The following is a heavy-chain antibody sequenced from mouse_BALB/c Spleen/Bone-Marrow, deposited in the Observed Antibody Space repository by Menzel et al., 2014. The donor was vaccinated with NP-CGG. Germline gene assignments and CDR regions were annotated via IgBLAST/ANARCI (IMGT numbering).Heavy chain of an antibody. J-gene: IGHJ2*02. CDR3: TKGGNFFSTVGDDIDY. D-gene: IGHD1-1*01. CDR1: GYTFTDFE. Sequence: VKLVESGAELVRPGASVTLSCKASGYTFTDFEMHWVKQTPVHGLEWFGVIDPETGGIAYNQKFKGKATLTADNPSSTAYIELRSLTSEDSAVYFCTKGGNFFSTVGDDIDYWGQGTSLTVSS. V-gene: IGHV1-15*01. CDR2: IDPETGGI.